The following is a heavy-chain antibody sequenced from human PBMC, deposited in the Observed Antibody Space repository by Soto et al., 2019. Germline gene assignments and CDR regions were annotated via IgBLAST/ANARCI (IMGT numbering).Heavy chain of an antibody. CDR2: INPSGGT. D-gene: IGHD6-13*01. CDR1: GGSFSGDY. CDR3: ARVRASRGQRDLEV. Sequence: QVQLQQGGAGLLKPSETLSLTCGVYGGSFSGDYWNWIRQPPGKGLEWIGEINPSGGTNYNPSIKSRVTISADTSKNQFSLKLSSVTAADTAVYYCARVRASRGQRDLEVWGQGNLGTGSS. V-gene: IGHV4-34*01. J-gene: IGHJ4*02.